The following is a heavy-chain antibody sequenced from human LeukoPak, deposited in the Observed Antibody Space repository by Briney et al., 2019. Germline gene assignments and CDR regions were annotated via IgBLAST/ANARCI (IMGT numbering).Heavy chain of an antibody. CDR3: ARVSIAAAEGDSYFDY. CDR1: GFTVSSNC. J-gene: IGHJ4*02. Sequence: GGSLRLYCAASGFTVSSNCMSWVRQAPGKGLEWVSVIYSGGSTYYADSVKGRFTISRDNSKNTLYLQMNSLRAEDTAVYYCARVSIAAAEGDSYFDYWGQGTLVTVSS. CDR2: IYSGGST. V-gene: IGHV3-66*01. D-gene: IGHD6-13*01.